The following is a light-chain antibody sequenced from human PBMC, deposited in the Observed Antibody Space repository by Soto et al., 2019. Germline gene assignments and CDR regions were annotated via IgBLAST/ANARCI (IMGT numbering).Light chain of an antibody. CDR3: QAYDYSLTASV. J-gene: IGLJ3*02. Sequence: QAVVTQPPSVSGAPGQRVTISCTGNRSNLGAGYDVHWYQQLPGAAPKLAIFGNRNRPSGVPERFSGSKSGTSASLAITGLQAEDEADYYCQAYDYSLTASVFGGGTKLTVL. CDR1: RSNLGAGYD. V-gene: IGLV1-40*01. CDR2: GNR.